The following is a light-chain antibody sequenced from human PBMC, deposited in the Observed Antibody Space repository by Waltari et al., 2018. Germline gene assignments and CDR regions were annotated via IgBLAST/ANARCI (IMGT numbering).Light chain of an antibody. J-gene: IGLJ3*02. V-gene: IGLV3-1*01. CDR2: DDS. Sequence: YDLTQSPSLSVSPGQTASITCSADQLGQKYVSWYQLRPGQSTLLVIYDDSRRPSGIPARFSGSNAGNTATLTITGTQSMDEADYYCQAWDGVAVVFGGGTQLTVL. CDR1: QLGQKY. CDR3: QAWDGVAVV.